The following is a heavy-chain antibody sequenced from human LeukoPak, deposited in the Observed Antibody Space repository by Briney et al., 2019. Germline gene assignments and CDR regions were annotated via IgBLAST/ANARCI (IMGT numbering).Heavy chain of an antibody. J-gene: IGHJ6*02. CDR1: GGSISTYY. V-gene: IGHV4-59*01. D-gene: IGHD6-6*01. CDR3: ARSYSSSGYYYYGMDL. Sequence: SETLSLICTVSGGSISTYYWSWIRQPPGKGLEWIGYIYYSGNTIYNSSLKSRVTISVDKSKNQFSLKLSSVTAADTAVYYCARSYSSSGYYYYGMDLWGQGTTVTVSS. CDR2: IYYSGNT.